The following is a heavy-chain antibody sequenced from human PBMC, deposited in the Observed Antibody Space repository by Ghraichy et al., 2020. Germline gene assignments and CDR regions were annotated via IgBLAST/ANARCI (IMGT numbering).Heavy chain of an antibody. CDR2: ISSSSSYI. Sequence: GGSLRLSCAASGFTFSSYSMNWVRQAPGKGLEWVSSISSSSSYIYYADSVKGRFTISRDNAKNSLYLQMNSLRAEDTAVYYCARDSGGDSSSWYTEALPYWGQGTLVTVSS. D-gene: IGHD6-13*01. CDR3: ARDSGGDSSSWYTEALPY. V-gene: IGHV3-21*01. J-gene: IGHJ4*02. CDR1: GFTFSSYS.